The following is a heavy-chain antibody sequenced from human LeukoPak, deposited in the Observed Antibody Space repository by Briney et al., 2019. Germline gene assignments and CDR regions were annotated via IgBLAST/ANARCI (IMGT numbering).Heavy chain of an antibody. CDR1: GYTFTGYY. V-gene: IGHV1-2*02. CDR2: INPSGGST. CDR3: ARGIRVGATTPVDY. Sequence: ASVKVSCKASGYTFTGYYMHWVRQAPGQGLEWMGWINPSGGSTSYAQKFQGRVTMTRDTSISTAYMELRSLRSDDTAVYYCARGIRVGATTPVDYWGQGTLVTVSS. J-gene: IGHJ4*02. D-gene: IGHD1-26*01.